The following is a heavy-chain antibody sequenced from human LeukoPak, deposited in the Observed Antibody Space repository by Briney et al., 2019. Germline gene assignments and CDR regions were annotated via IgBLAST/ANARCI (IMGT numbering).Heavy chain of an antibody. J-gene: IGHJ4*02. Sequence: ASVRVSCKASGYSFTNYYMHWVRQAPGQGLEWMGMINPSGGSTTYAQKFQGRVTMTRDMSTSTVYMELSSLTSHDTAVYYCARTRGYYFDYWGRGTLVTVSS. V-gene: IGHV1-46*01. CDR1: GYSFTNYY. CDR3: ARTRGYYFDY. CDR2: INPSGGST.